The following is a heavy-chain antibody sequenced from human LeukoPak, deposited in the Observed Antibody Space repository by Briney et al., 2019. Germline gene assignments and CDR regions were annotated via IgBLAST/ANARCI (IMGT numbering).Heavy chain of an antibody. Sequence: ASVKVSCKASGYTFTGYYMHWVRQAPGQGLEWMGWMNPNSGNTGYAQKFQGRVTMTRNTSISTAYMELSSLRSEDTAVYYCAREVATRRTTVILDAFDIWGQGTMVTVSS. V-gene: IGHV1-8*02. CDR1: GYTFTGYY. CDR2: MNPNSGNT. D-gene: IGHD4-17*01. CDR3: AREVATRRTTVILDAFDI. J-gene: IGHJ3*02.